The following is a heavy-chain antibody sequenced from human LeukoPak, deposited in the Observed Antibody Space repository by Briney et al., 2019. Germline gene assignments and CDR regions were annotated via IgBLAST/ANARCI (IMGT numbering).Heavy chain of an antibody. D-gene: IGHD5-18*01. Sequence: ASVKVSCKASGYTFTSHGINWVRQAPGQGLEWMGWISAYNGNTNYAQKLLGRATMTTDTSTSTAYMELRSLRSDDTAVLYCARGLDEYASSGSDYWGQGTLVTVSS. J-gene: IGHJ4*02. V-gene: IGHV1-18*01. CDR1: GYTFTSHG. CDR3: ARGLDEYASSGSDY. CDR2: ISAYNGNT.